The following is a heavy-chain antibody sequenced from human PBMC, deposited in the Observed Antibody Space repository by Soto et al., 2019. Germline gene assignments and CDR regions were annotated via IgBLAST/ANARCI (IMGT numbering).Heavy chain of an antibody. J-gene: IGHJ6*02. CDR3: ARVGRGDYYYYYGMDV. CDR2: ISSSSSYI. D-gene: IGHD3-10*01. Sequence: EVQLVESGGGLVKPGGSLRLSCAASGFTFSSYSTNWVRQAPGKGLEWVSSISSSSSYIYYADSVKGRFTISRDNAKNSLYLQMNSLRAEDTAVYYCARVGRGDYYYYYGMDVWGQGTTVTVSS. V-gene: IGHV3-21*01. CDR1: GFTFSSYS.